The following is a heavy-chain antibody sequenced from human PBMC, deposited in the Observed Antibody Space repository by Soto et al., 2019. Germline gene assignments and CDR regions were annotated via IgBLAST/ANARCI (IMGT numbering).Heavy chain of an antibody. D-gene: IGHD2-15*01. CDR3: AGTRGYCSGGSCPTVVDY. Sequence: SETLSLTCTVSGGSISNSYWSWIRQSPGKGLEWIGYIYSSGSTNYNPSLKSRVTISVDTSKNQFSLKLSSVTAADTAVYYCAGTRGYCSGGSCPTVVDYWGQGTLVTVSS. J-gene: IGHJ4*02. CDR1: GGSISNSY. CDR2: IYSSGST. V-gene: IGHV4-59*01.